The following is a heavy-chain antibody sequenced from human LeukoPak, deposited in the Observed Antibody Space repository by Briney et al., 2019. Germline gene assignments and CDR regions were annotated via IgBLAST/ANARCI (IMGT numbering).Heavy chain of an antibody. J-gene: IGHJ6*03. CDR2: IYASGTT. D-gene: IGHD3-22*01. CDR1: GGSVSSYS. Sequence: PSETLSLTCTVSGGSVSSYSWSWIRQPPGKGMEWIGYIYASGTTNYNPSLKSRVTISVDTSTSQISLKLSSVTAADTAVYYCAKQAYYYDSGGYYSNYYYYMDVWGRGTTVTVSS. V-gene: IGHV4-4*09. CDR3: AKQAYYYDSGGYYSNYYYYMDV.